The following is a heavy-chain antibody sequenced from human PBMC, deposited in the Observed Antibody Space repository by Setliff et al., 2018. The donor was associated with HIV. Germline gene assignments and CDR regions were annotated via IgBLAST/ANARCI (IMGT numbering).Heavy chain of an antibody. V-gene: IGHV1-69*05. J-gene: IGHJ4*02. D-gene: IGHD1-26*01. Sequence: GASVKVSCKASGGTFSNYGVSWVRQAPGQGLEWMGRIIPMFGTSKTTQNFQNRVTITTDKSATTVYMEISSLISEDTATYYCARDRGWELPHPPFFDYWGQGTLVTVSS. CDR2: IIPMFGTS. CDR1: GGTFSNYG. CDR3: ARDRGWELPHPPFFDY.